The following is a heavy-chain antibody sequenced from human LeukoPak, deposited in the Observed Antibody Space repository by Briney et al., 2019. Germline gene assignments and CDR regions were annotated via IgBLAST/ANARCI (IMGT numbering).Heavy chain of an antibody. CDR1: GFTFSSYA. CDR2: ISGSGGST. Sequence: PGGSLRLSCAASGFTFSSYAMSWVRQAPGKGLEWVSAISGSGGSTYYADSVKGRFTISRDNSKNSLYLQMNSLRAEDTAVYYCARDHCSSTSCDVHYYHYMDVWGKGTTVTVSS. J-gene: IGHJ6*03. D-gene: IGHD2-2*01. V-gene: IGHV3-23*01. CDR3: ARDHCSSTSCDVHYYHYMDV.